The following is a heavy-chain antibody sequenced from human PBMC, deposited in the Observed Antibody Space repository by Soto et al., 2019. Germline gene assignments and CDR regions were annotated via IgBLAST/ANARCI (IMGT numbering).Heavy chain of an antibody. J-gene: IGHJ5*02. CDR3: ARDRITMVRGYETFNWFDP. D-gene: IGHD3-10*01. CDR2: IYYSGST. Sequence: QVQLQESGPGLVKPSETLSLTCTVSGGSVSSGSYYWSWIRQPPGKGLEWIGYIYYSGSTNYNPSXXSRVTIAVDTXXNXCXXKLSSVTAADTAVYYCARDRITMVRGYETFNWFDPWGQGTLVTVSS. CDR1: GGSVSSGSYY. V-gene: IGHV4-61*01.